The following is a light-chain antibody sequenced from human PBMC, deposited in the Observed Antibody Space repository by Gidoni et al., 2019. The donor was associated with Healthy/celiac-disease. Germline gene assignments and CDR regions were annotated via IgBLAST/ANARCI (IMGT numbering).Light chain of an antibody. CDR3: QQSYSTPRT. V-gene: IGKV1-39*01. CDR2: AAS. Sequence: LQIPQSPSSLSASVGDRVTITCRASQSISSYLNWYQQKPGKAPKLLIYAASSLQSGVPSRFSGSGSGTDFTLTISSLQPEDFATYYCQQSYSTPRTFGQGTKVEIK. J-gene: IGKJ1*01. CDR1: QSISSY.